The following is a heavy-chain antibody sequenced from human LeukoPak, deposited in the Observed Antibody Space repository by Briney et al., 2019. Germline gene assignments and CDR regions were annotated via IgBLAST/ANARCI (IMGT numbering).Heavy chain of an antibody. Sequence: SETLSLTCIASGGSISSSSYYWSWIRQPPGKGLEWIGYIYYSGSTNYNPSLKSRVTISVDTSKNQFSLKLSSVTAADTAVYYCARVPVAGPYYFDYWGQGTLVTVSS. CDR3: ARVPVAGPYYFDY. CDR1: GGSISSSSYY. CDR2: IYYSGST. V-gene: IGHV4-61*01. D-gene: IGHD6-19*01. J-gene: IGHJ4*02.